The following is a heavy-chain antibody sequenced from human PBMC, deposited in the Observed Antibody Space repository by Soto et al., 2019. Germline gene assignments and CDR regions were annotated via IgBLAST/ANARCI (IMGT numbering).Heavy chain of an antibody. J-gene: IGHJ4*02. CDR3: AKDLFAGIPTAATN. CDR1: GFTFSNYA. D-gene: IGHD6-13*01. CDR2: ISGSGGST. Sequence: EVQLLESGGGSVQPGGSLRLSCAASGFTFSNYAVTWVRQAPGKGLEWVSGISGSGGSTYYADSVKGRFTISRDNSKDTLYLQMSGLRVEDTAVYYCAKDLFAGIPTAATNWGQGTLVTVSS. V-gene: IGHV3-23*01.